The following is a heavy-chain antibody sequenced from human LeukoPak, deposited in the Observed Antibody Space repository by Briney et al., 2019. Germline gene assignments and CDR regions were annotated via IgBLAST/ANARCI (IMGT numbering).Heavy chain of an antibody. J-gene: IGHJ4*02. Sequence: GGSVRLSCVASGFTFSAYSMTWVRQPPGKGLDWVSSISVSGGGTYYADSVRGRFTISRDNSKNTLYLHMNSLRAEDTAVYYCVKDWRDESNCGGDCLQYWGQGTLVTVS. CDR1: GFTFSAYS. CDR2: ISVSGGGT. V-gene: IGHV3-23*01. CDR3: VKDWRDESNCGGDCLQY. D-gene: IGHD2-21*02.